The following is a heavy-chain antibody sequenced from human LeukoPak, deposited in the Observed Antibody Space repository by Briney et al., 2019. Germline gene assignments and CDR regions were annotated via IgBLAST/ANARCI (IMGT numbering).Heavy chain of an antibody. CDR3: ARLYYYDSGGNYRPFDY. Sequence: SGPTLVKHTQTLTLTCTFSGFSLRTRGVGVGWIRQPPGKALEWLALIYWDDDKRYSPSLRSRLTITKDTSRNQVVLAMTNVDLVDTATYYCARLYYYDSGGNYRPFDYWGQRALVTVSS. CDR2: IYWDDDK. D-gene: IGHD3-22*01. V-gene: IGHV2-5*02. J-gene: IGHJ4*02. CDR1: GFSLRTRGVG.